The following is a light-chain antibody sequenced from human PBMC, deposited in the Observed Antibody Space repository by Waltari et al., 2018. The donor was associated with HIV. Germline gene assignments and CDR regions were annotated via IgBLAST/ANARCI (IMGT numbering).Light chain of an antibody. CDR2: WAS. V-gene: IGKV4-1*01. Sequence: DIVMTQSPDSLAVSLGERATINCKSSRSVLYSSNNKTYLAWYQQKPGQPPKLLFYWASTRESGVPDRFSGSGSATDFTLTISSLQADDVAVYYCQQYYTTPYTFGQGTKLDIK. CDR3: QQYYTTPYT. J-gene: IGKJ2*01. CDR1: RSVLYSSNNKTY.